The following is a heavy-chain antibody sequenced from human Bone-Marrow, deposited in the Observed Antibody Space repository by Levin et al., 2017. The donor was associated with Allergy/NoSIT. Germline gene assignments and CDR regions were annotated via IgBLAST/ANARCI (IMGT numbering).Heavy chain of an antibody. J-gene: IGHJ1*01. CDR2: ISYDGSNK. V-gene: IGHV3-30*18. CDR3: AKSSIPTRTMIVVVERAEYFQH. Sequence: GESLKISCAASGFTFSSYGMHWVRQAPGKGLEWVAVISYDGSNKYYADSVKGRFTISRDNSKNTLYLQMNSLRAEDTAVYYCAKSSIPTRTMIVVVERAEYFQHWGQGTLVTVSS. D-gene: IGHD3-22*01. CDR1: GFTFSSYG.